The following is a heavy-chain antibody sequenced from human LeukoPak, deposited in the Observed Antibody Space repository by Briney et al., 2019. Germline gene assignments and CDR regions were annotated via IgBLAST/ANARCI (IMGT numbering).Heavy chain of an antibody. CDR2: IYSCGST. CDR1: GFIVSIKY. V-gene: IGHV3-66*03. Sequence: GGSLRLSCAASGFIVSIKYMSWVRQAPGKGLEWVSLIYSCGSTYCADSVKGRFTISRDNAKNSLYLQMNSLRAEDTAVYYCARVSSGYYPRTDYWGQGTLVTVSS. D-gene: IGHD3-22*01. CDR3: ARVSSGYYPRTDY. J-gene: IGHJ4*02.